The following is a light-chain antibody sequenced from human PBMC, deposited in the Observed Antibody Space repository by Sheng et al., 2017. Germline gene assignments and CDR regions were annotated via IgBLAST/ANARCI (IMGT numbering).Light chain of an antibody. Sequence: EIVLTQSPGTLSLSPGDGATLSCRASQSISSSYVAWYQQTPGQAPRLLIHGASTRATGIPARFSGSGSGTQFTLTISSLQSEDFAFYYCQQYNNWPPYSFGQGTKLESK. CDR1: QSISSS. V-gene: IGKV3-15*01. CDR3: QQYNNWPPYS. J-gene: IGKJ2*03. CDR2: GAS.